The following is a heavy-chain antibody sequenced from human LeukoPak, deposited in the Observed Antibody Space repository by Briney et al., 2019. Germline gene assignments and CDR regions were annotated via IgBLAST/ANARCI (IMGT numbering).Heavy chain of an antibody. Sequence: SETLSLTCTVSGGSIISTYYWGWIRQPPGKGLEWIGSVYYTGSTYYNPSLKSRVTISVDTSKNQFSLKLSSVTAADTAVYYCAWSPNFDYWGQGTLVTVSS. D-gene: IGHD3-3*01. CDR2: VYYTGST. CDR3: AWSPNFDY. J-gene: IGHJ4*02. CDR1: GGSIISTYY. V-gene: IGHV4-39*01.